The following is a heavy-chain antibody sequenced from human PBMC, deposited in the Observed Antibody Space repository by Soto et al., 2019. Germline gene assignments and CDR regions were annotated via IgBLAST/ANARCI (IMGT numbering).Heavy chain of an antibody. CDR3: ATGVYSSSWSPTPYYYGMDV. D-gene: IGHD6-13*01. CDR1: GYTLTELS. Sequence: ASVKVSCKVSGYTLTELSMHWVRQAPGKGLEWMGGFDPEDGETIYAQKFQGRVTMTEDTSTDTAYMELSSLRSEDTAVCYCATGVYSSSWSPTPYYYGMDVWGQGTTVTVSS. V-gene: IGHV1-24*01. J-gene: IGHJ6*02. CDR2: FDPEDGET.